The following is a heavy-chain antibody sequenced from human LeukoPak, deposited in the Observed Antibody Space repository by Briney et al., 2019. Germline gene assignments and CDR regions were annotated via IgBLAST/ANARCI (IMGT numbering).Heavy chain of an antibody. Sequence: PSETLSLTCTVSGGSISSSSYYWGWIRQPPGKGLEWIGSIYYSGSTYYNPSLKSRVTISVDTSKNQFSLKLSSVTAADTAVYYCARDRGSGSYDYYYGVDVWGQGTTVTVSS. CDR2: IYYSGST. J-gene: IGHJ6*02. V-gene: IGHV4-39*07. CDR1: GGSISSSSYY. D-gene: IGHD3-10*01. CDR3: ARDRGSGSYDYYYGVDV.